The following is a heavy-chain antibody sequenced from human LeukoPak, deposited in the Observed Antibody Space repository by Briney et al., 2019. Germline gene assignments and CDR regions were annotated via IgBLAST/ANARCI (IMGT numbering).Heavy chain of an antibody. CDR2: IDCSGTT. J-gene: IGHJ4*02. CDR1: GGSISSSNYY. V-gene: IGHV4-39*01. Sequence: SETLSLTCIVSGGSISSSNYYWGWIRQPPGKGPEWIGTIDCSGTTYYNPSLKSRLTISVDTSKNQFSLKLSSVTAADTAVYYCVRHESGSHFDYWGQGTLVTVSS. CDR3: VRHESGSHFDY. D-gene: IGHD1-26*01.